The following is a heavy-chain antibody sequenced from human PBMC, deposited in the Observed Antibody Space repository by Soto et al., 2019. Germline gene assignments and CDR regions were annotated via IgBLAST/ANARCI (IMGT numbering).Heavy chain of an antibody. V-gene: IGHV3-23*01. CDR1: GFTFNTYV. D-gene: IGHD1-7*01. CDR3: ARRARTATTNWGAFDV. Sequence: GGSLRLSCAASGFTFNTYVMNWVRQAPGKGLEWVSTISYSADKTHYADSVKGRFTISRDNSRDTLFLQMNSLRADDAAVYYCARRARTATTNWGAFDVWGQGPMATVSS. CDR2: ISYSADKT. J-gene: IGHJ3*01.